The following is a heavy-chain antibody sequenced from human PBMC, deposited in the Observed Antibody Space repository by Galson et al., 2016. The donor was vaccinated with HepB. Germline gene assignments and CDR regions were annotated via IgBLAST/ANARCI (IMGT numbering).Heavy chain of an antibody. V-gene: IGHV4-59*01. CDR1: GDSIFTNY. J-gene: IGHJ6*02. Sequence: ETLSLTCTVSGDSIFTNYWSWIRQSPGKGLEWIGNIYYSGTTNYKSSLRSRVTISIDMSRNQFSLNLTFVTAADTAVYYCVRGRHSEFFPYDYYGMDVWGQGTTVTVSS. D-gene: IGHD3-10*01. CDR3: VRGRHSEFFPYDYYGMDV. CDR2: IYYSGTT.